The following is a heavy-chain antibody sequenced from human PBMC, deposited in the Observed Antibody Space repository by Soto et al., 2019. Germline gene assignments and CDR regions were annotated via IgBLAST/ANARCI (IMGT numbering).Heavy chain of an antibody. CDR3: ATRMGPPL. Sequence: PSETLSLTCAVSGGSISTDNWWTWVRQPPGKGLEWVGEIYHSGSTNYNPSLESRVTISLDKSKNQFSLRLSSVTAADTAVYYCATRMGPPLWGQGTLVTVS. J-gene: IGHJ4*02. V-gene: IGHV4-4*02. CDR1: GGSISTDNW. CDR2: IYHSGST.